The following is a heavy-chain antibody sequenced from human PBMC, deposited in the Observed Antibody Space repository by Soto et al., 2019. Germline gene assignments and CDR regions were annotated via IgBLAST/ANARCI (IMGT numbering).Heavy chain of an antibody. CDR2: ISSSSSYI. CDR3: ARDPNIVVVPAKYYYYYYMDV. V-gene: IGHV3-21*01. CDR1: GFTFSSYS. D-gene: IGHD2-2*01. Sequence: GSLRLSCAASGFTFSSYSMNWVRQAPGKGLEWVSSISSSSSYIYYADSVKGRFTISRDNAKNSLYLQMNSLRAEDTAVYYCARDPNIVVVPAKYYYYYYMDVWGKGTTVTVSS. J-gene: IGHJ6*03.